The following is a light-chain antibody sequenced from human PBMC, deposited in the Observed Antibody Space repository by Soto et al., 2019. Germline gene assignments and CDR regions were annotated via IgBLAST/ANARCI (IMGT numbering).Light chain of an antibody. CDR1: SSDVGSYNL. J-gene: IGLJ1*01. V-gene: IGLV2-23*02. Sequence: QSLLTQPASVSGSPGQSITISCTGTSSDVGSYNLVSWYQQHPGKAPKPMIYEVSKRPSGVSNRFSGSKSGNTASLTISGLQAEDEADYYCCSYAGSSTFYVFGTGTKVTVL. CDR2: EVS. CDR3: CSYAGSSTFYV.